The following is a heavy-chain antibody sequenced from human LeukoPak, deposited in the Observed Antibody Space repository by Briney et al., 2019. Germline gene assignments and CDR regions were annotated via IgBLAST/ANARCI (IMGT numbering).Heavy chain of an antibody. V-gene: IGHV3-23*01. Sequence: PGGSLRLSCAASGFTFSSYAMSWVRQAPGKGLEWVSAISGSGGSTYYADSVKGRLTISRDNSKNTLYLQMNSLRAEDTAVYYCAKVGTPFTMVPKNDAFDIWGQGTMVTVSS. CDR1: GFTFSSYA. J-gene: IGHJ3*02. D-gene: IGHD3-10*01. CDR3: AKVGTPFTMVPKNDAFDI. CDR2: ISGSGGST.